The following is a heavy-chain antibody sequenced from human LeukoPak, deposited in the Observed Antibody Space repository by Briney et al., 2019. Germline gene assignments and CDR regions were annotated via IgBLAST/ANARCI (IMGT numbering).Heavy chain of an antibody. CDR1: VLPFISEA. J-gene: IGHJ5*02. Sequence: PGGCLRHACAVHVLPFISEAVGSVRQAPGRGLGWIPGIRAYDSRTTYADCVKDRFTVYRDNSKHPVYQQMNSLRADDTAVYYCAKTRHDTSRHAFDPWGQGTLVTVSS. CDR2: IRAYDSRT. D-gene: IGHD3-22*01. CDR3: AKTRHDTSRHAFDP. V-gene: IGHV3-23*01.